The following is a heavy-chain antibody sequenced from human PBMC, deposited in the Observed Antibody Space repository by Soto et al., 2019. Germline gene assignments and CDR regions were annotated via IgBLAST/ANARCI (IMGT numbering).Heavy chain of an antibody. D-gene: IGHD1-20*01. J-gene: IGHJ6*02. Sequence: SGPTLVNPIETLTLTCTFSGFSLTSPGLCVSWIRQSPGKALEWLALIERDDDDKYYSTSLKTRLTISKDTRKNQVVLTMANMEPADTATYYCARSIRGPRRFNGMDVWGQGTTVTVSS. CDR1: GFSLTSPGLC. V-gene: IGHV2-70*13. CDR3: ARSIRGPRRFNGMDV. CDR2: IERDDDDK.